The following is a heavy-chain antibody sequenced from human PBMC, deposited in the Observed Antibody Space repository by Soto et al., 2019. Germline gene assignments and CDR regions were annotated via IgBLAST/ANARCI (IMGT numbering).Heavy chain of an antibody. CDR3: ARDYSSGRTRFDP. V-gene: IGHV4-4*02. CDR2: IYHSGST. D-gene: IGHD6-19*01. J-gene: IGHJ5*02. CDR1: GGSISSSNW. Sequence: SETLSLTCAVSGGSISSSNWWSWVRQPPGKGLEWIGEIYHSGSTNYNPSLKSRVTISGDKSKNQFSLKLSSVTAADTAVYYCARDYSSGRTRFDPWGQGTLVTVSS.